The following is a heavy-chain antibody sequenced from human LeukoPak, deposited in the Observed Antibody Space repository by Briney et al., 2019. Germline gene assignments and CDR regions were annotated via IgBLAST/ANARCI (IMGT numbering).Heavy chain of an antibody. J-gene: IGHJ4*02. CDR1: GFSLSTSGVG. Sequence: SGPTLVKPTQTLTLTCTFSGFSLSTSGVGVGWIRQPPVKALEWLALIYWNDDKRYSPSLKSRLTITKDTSKNQVVLTMTNMDPVDTATYYCAHRGIYGDPEIWGQGTLVTVSS. CDR3: AHRGIYGDPEI. V-gene: IGHV2-5*01. D-gene: IGHD4-17*01. CDR2: IYWNDDK.